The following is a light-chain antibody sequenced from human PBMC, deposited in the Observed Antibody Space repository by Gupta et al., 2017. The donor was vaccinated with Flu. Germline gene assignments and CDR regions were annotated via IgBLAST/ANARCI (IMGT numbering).Light chain of an antibody. V-gene: IGKV3-20*01. CDR1: QSVSSSY. J-gene: IGKJ2*01. CDR2: GAS. CDR3: HGDGSSGYT. Sequence: EIVLTKSPGTLSLSPGERATLSCRASQSVSSSYLAWYQQKPGQAPRLLIYGASSRATGIPDRFSGSGSGTDFTLSISRLEPEDFAVYYCHGDGSSGYTFGQGTKMEIK.